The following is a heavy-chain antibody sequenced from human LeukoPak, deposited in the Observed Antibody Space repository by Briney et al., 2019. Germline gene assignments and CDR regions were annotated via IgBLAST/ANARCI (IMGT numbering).Heavy chain of an antibody. D-gene: IGHD3-10*01. J-gene: IGHJ4*02. V-gene: IGHV4-59*11. CDR1: GGSISRHY. CDR2: IYYSGST. Sequence: SETPSLTCTVSGGSISRHYWIWTRQAPGKGLEWIGYIYYSGSTNYNPSLRSRVTMSADTSKNQFSLKLSSVTAADTAVYYCARLLYYSGSGNFDFWGQGILVTVSS. CDR3: ARLLYYSGSGNFDF.